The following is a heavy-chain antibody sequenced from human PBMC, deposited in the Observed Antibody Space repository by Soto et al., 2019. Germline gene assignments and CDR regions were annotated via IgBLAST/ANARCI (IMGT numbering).Heavy chain of an antibody. CDR1: GGSVSSGSYY. J-gene: IGHJ3*02. CDR3: ARESRLARYYDSSGYLRSVAFDI. CDR2: IYYSGST. V-gene: IGHV4-61*01. Sequence: SETLSLTCTVSGGSVSSGSYYWSWIRQPPGKGMEWIGYIYYSGSTNYNPSLKSRVTISVDTSKNQFSLKLSSVTAADTAVYYCARESRLARYYDSSGYLRSVAFDIWGQGTMVTVSS. D-gene: IGHD3-22*01.